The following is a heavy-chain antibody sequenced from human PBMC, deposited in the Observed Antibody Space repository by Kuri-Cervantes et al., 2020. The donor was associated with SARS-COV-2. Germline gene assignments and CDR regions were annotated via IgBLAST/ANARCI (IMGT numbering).Heavy chain of an antibody. CDR3: ARLVPYYDFWSGSYYFDY. V-gene: IGHV4-39*01. Sequence: ESLKISCTVSGGSISSSSYYWGWTRQPPGKGLEWIGSIYYSGSTYYNPSLKSRVTISVDTPKNQFSLKLSSVTAADTAVYYCARLVPYYDFWSGSYYFDYWGQGTLVTVSS. CDR2: IYYSGST. CDR1: GGSISSSSYY. J-gene: IGHJ4*02. D-gene: IGHD3-3*01.